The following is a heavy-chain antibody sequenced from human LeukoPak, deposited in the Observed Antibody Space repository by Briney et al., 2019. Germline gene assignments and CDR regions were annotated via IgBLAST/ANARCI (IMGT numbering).Heavy chain of an antibody. CDR1: GFSLSTSGVG. CDR2: IYWDDDK. J-gene: IGHJ4*02. V-gene: IGHV2-5*05. CDR3: GRHYGSGSYYNPIDY. Sequence: SGPTLVKPTQTLTLTCTFSGFSLSTSGVGVGWIRQPPGKALEWLALIYWDDDKRYGPSLKSRLTITKDTSKNQVVLTMTNMDPVDTATYYCGRHYGSGSYYNPIDYWGQGTLVTVPS. D-gene: IGHD3-10*01.